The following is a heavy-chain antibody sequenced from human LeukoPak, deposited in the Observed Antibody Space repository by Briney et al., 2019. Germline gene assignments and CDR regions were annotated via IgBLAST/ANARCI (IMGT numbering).Heavy chain of an antibody. CDR3: ARYDGYSSGWHYWSIDY. J-gene: IGHJ4*02. CDR1: GFNFSGSA. V-gene: IGHV3-30-3*01. Sequence: GGSLRLSCAASGFNFSGSAMHWVRQAPGKGLEWVAVISYDGSNKYYADSVKGRFTISRDNSKNTLYLQMNSLRAEDTAVYYCARYDGYSSGWHYWSIDYWGQGTLVTVSS. D-gene: IGHD6-19*01. CDR2: ISYDGSNK.